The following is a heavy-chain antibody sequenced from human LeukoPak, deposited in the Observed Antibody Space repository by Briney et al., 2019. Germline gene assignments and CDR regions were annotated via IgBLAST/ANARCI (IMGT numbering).Heavy chain of an antibody. D-gene: IGHD1-7*01. V-gene: IGHV4-34*01. CDR3: ARGPGRWYNWNYITTFDY. J-gene: IGHJ4*02. CDR2: INHSGST. Sequence: GSLRLSCAASGFTFSSYWMNWVRQAPGKGLEWIGEINHSGSTNYNPSLKSRVTISVDTSKNQFSLKLSSVTAADTAVYYCARGPGRWYNWNYITTFDYWGQGALVTVSS. CDR1: GFTFSSYW.